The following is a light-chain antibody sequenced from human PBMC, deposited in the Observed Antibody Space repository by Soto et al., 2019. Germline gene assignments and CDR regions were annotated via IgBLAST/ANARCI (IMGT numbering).Light chain of an antibody. J-gene: IGLJ1*01. CDR3: VSSTSSTTYV. CDR2: DVA. CDR1: SSDVGGSNF. Sequence: QSVLAQPASVSDSPGQSITISCTATSSDVGGSNFVSWYQQHPGKPPKLIIYDVANRPSGVSNRFSGSKSGSTASLIISRLQTEDEADYYCVSSTSSTTYVFGTGTKVTLL. V-gene: IGLV2-14*03.